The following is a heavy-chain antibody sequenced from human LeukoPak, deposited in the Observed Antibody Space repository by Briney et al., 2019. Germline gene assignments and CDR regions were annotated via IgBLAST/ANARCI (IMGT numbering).Heavy chain of an antibody. Sequence: GGSLRLSCAASGLTFSSHWMHWVRQAPGKGLEYVSAISPNGGSTYYADSVKGRFSISRDNSKNTLYLQMSSLRAEDTAVYYCVPKGTEGYWGQGTLVTVSS. V-gene: IGHV3-64D*06. J-gene: IGHJ4*02. CDR1: GLTFSSHW. CDR2: ISPNGGST. CDR3: VPKGTEGY.